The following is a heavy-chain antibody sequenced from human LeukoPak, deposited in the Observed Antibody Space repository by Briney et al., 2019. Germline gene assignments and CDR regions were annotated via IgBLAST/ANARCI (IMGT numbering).Heavy chain of an antibody. CDR1: GFTFSSYV. CDR3: AKDLRVAIAVSGPRGTFDS. D-gene: IGHD6-19*01. V-gene: IGHV3-23*01. CDR2: ISGSGDST. J-gene: IGHJ4*02. Sequence: GGALRLSCAASGFTFSSYVMSRVRQGPGKGMEWVSGISGSGDSTFYADSVKGRFTISRDNSKNTVFLQMNSLGAEDTAVYYCAKDLRVAIAVSGPRGTFDSWGQETLVTVSS.